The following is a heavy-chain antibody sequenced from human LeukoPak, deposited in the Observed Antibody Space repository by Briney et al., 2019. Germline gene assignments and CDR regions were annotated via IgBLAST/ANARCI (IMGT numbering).Heavy chain of an antibody. Sequence: GGSLRLSCAASGFTFSSYWMSWVRQAPGKGLEWVANIKQDGSEKYYVDSVKGRFTISRDNAKNSLYLQMNSLRAEDTAVYYCARSGGYCSSTSCSTFDYWGQGTLVTVSS. CDR1: GFTFSSYW. J-gene: IGHJ4*02. CDR2: IKQDGSEK. CDR3: ARSGGYCSSTSCSTFDY. V-gene: IGHV3-7*01. D-gene: IGHD2-2*01.